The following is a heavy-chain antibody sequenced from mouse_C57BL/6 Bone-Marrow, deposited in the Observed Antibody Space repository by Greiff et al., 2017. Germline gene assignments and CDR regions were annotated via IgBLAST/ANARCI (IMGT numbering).Heavy chain of an antibody. CDR3: TEGNYSTFAY. J-gene: IGHJ3*01. CDR2: IRLKSDNYAT. D-gene: IGHD2-5*01. V-gene: IGHV6-3*01. CDR1: GFTFSNYW. Sequence: DVKLVESGGGLVQPGGSMKLSCVASGFTFSNYWMNWVRQSPEKGLEWVAQIRLKSDNYATHYAESVKGRFTISRDDSKSSVYLQMNNLRAEDTGIYYCTEGNYSTFAYWGQGTLVTVSA.